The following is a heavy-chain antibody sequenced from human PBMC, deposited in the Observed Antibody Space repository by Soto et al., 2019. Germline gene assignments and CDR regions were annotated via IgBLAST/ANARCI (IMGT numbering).Heavy chain of an antibody. D-gene: IGHD3-3*01. V-gene: IGHV4-59*01. J-gene: IGHJ6*03. CDR2: IYYSGST. Sequence: SLTCTVSGGSISSYYWSWIRQPPGKGLEWIGHIYYSGSTNYNPSLKSRVTISVGTSKNQFSLKLSSVTAADTAVYYCARQYKSGYPYYYYMDVWGKGTTVTVSS. CDR3: ARQYKSGYPYYYYMDV. CDR1: GGSISSYY.